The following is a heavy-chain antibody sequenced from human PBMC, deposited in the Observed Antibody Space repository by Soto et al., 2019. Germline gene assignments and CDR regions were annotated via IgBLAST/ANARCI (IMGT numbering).Heavy chain of an antibody. CDR2: IIPIFDTP. CDR1: GDSFSSYA. Sequence: QVQLVQSVAEVKKPGSSVKVSCKASGDSFSSYAISWVRQAPGHGLEWMGRIIPIFDTPNYAQRVEGRVTITADESTSTANLELSSLRSDDTAVYYCATGGNYSETSDWAYWGQRTLVTVSS. V-gene: IGHV1-69*01. J-gene: IGHJ4*02. D-gene: IGHD3-22*01. CDR3: ATGGNYSETSDWAY.